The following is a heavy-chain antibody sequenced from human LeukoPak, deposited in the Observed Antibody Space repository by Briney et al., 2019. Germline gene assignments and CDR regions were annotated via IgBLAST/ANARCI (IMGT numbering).Heavy chain of an antibody. D-gene: IGHD5-18*01. J-gene: IGHJ5*02. CDR1: GGSITSSSYY. V-gene: IGHV4-39*07. CDR2: IYYSGST. Sequence: SETLSLTCTVSGGSITSSSYYWGWIRQPPGKGLEWIGSIYYSGSTYYNPSLKSRVTISVDTSKNHFSLKLSSVTAADTAVYYCARGGYSYAHSPNWFDPWGQGTLVTVSS. CDR3: ARGGYSYAHSPNWFDP.